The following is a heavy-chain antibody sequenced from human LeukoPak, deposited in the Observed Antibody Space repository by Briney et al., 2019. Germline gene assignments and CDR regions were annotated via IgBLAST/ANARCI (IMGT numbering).Heavy chain of an antibody. CDR1: GFIFSSYW. CDR3: ARGTEEYSSSSSRGWFDP. D-gene: IGHD6-6*01. Sequence: PGGSLRLSCAASGFIFSSYWMSWVRQAPGKGLEWVSYISSSNTIYYADSVKGRFTISRDNAKNSLYLQMNSLRAEDTAVYYCARGTEEYSSSSSRGWFDPWGQGTLVTVSS. CDR2: ISSSNTI. J-gene: IGHJ5*02. V-gene: IGHV3-48*04.